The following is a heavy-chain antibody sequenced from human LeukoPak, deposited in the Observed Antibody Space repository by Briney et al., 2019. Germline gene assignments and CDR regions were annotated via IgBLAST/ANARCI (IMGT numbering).Heavy chain of an antibody. Sequence: SETLSLTCAVYGGSFSGYYWSWIRQPPGKGLEWIGEINHSGSTNYNPSLKSRVTISVDTSKNQFSLKLSSVTAADTAVYYCARRARRDGYTWGDYYYYYGMDVWGQGTTVTVSS. CDR3: ARRARRDGYTWGDYYYYYGMDV. D-gene: IGHD5-24*01. J-gene: IGHJ6*02. CDR1: GGSFSGYY. V-gene: IGHV4-34*01. CDR2: INHSGST.